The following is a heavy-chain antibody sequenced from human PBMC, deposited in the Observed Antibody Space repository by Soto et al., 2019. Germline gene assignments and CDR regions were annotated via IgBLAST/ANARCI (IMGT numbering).Heavy chain of an antibody. D-gene: IGHD3-22*01. CDR1: GFTFSRYA. CDR2: KSYDGRNK. J-gene: IGHJ6*02. Sequence: LRLSCAASGFTFSRYAMYWVRQTPGKGLEWVAVKSYDGRNKYYADSVKGRFTISRDKSKNTLYLQMNSLRAEDTAVYYCAREVYYERSGYWPYYYYGMEVWGQGTTVTVS. V-gene: IGHV3-30*04. CDR3: AREVYYERSGYWPYYYYGMEV.